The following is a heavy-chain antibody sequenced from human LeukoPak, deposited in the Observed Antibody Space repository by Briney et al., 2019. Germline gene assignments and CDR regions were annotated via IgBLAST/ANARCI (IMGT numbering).Heavy chain of an antibody. CDR1: GFTFSSYG. V-gene: IGHV3-33*01. CDR2: IWYDGSNK. CDR3: ARAQYSSGSLQPYYFDY. J-gene: IGHJ4*02. D-gene: IGHD6-19*01. Sequence: GGSLRLSCAASGFTFSSYGMHWVRQAPGKGLEWVAVIWYDGSNKYYADSVKGRFTISRDNSKNTLYLQMNSLRAEDTAVYYCARAQYSSGSLQPYYFDYWGQGTLVTVSS.